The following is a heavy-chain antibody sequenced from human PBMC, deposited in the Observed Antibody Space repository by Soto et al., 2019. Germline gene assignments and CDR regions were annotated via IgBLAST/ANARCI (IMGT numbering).Heavy chain of an antibody. CDR3: ARRRRIAAAGTSNWFDP. CDR1: GGSFSGYY. V-gene: IGHV4-34*01. CDR2: INHSGST. D-gene: IGHD6-13*01. Sequence: SETLSLTCAVYGGSFSGYYWSWIRQPPGKGLEWIGEINHSGSTNYNPSLKSRVTISVDTSKNQFSLKLSSVTAADTAVYYCARRRRIAAAGTSNWFDPWGQGTLVTVSS. J-gene: IGHJ5*02.